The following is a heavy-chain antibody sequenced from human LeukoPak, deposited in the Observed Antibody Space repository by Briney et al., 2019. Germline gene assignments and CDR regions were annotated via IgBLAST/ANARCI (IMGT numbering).Heavy chain of an antibody. J-gene: IGHJ4*02. Sequence: PSETLSLTCGVSGGSISGTNWWSWVRQPPGQGLEWIGEISLAGQTNFNPSLNGRVTMSLDKSSNQLSLHLTSVTAADTATYFCSRESGPFCPFGYWGQGTLVTVSS. CDR1: GGSISGTNW. CDR2: ISLAGQT. D-gene: IGHD1-26*01. CDR3: SRESGPFCPFGY. V-gene: IGHV4/OR15-8*02.